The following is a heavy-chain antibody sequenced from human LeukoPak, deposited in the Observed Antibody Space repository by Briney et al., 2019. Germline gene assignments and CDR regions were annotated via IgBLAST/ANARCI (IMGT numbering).Heavy chain of an antibody. D-gene: IGHD2-2*01. CDR1: GFTFSSYW. CDR2: IKQDGSEK. Sequence: GGSLRLSCAASGFTFSSYWMSWVRQVPGKGLEWVANIKQDGSEKYYVDSVKGRFTISRDNAKNSLYLQMNSLRAEDTAVYYCARDGVARGYCSSTSCPHYYYYMDVWGKGTTVTVSS. V-gene: IGHV3-7*01. J-gene: IGHJ6*03. CDR3: ARDGVARGYCSSTSCPHYYYYMDV.